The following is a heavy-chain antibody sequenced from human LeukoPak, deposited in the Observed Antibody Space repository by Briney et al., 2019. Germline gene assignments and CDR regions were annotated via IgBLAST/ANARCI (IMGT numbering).Heavy chain of an antibody. D-gene: IGHD2-2*01. CDR2: INNDGSDK. CDR1: GVSFSSSS. J-gene: IGHJ6*02. Sequence: GGSLRLSCEASGVSFSSSSMSWVRQAPGKGLEWVASINNDGSDKNYVDSLKGRFTLSRDNAKSSLYLQMNSLRVEDTAVYYCARPGYQLLGRDYYGMDVWGQGTTVTVSS. CDR3: ARPGYQLLGRDYYGMDV. V-gene: IGHV3-7*03.